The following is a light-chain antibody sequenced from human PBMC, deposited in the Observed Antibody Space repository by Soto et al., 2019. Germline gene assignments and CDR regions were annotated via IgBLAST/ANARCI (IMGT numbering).Light chain of an antibody. CDR2: EVS. V-gene: IGLV2-14*01. CDR1: SSDVGGYDY. CDR3: HSYPATNTPYV. Sequence: QSALTQPASVSGSPGQSITISCTGSSSDVGGYDYVSWYQQYPGKAPKLIIFEVSYRPSGVSNRFSGSKSGNTASLTISGLQAEEEAEYYCHSYPATNTPYVLGPGTKLTVL. J-gene: IGLJ1*01.